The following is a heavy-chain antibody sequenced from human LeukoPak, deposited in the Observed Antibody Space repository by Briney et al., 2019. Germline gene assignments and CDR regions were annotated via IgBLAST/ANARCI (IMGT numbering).Heavy chain of an antibody. CDR1: GYTFTGYY. CDR2: IDPNSGGT. Sequence: GASVKVSCKASGYTFTGYYMHWVRQAPGQGLEWMGWIDPNSGGTNYAQKFRGRVTMTRDTSISTGYMELSRLRSDDTAVYYCARDPSSSWYPNWFDPWGQGTLVTVSS. J-gene: IGHJ5*02. D-gene: IGHD6-13*01. CDR3: ARDPSSSWYPNWFDP. V-gene: IGHV1-2*02.